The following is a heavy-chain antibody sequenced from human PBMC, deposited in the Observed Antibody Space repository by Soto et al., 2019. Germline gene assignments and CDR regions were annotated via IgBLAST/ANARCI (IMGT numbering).Heavy chain of an antibody. CDR1: GYSFTSYW. D-gene: IGHD6-13*01. CDR2: IYPGDSDT. Sequence: GESLKISCKGSGYSFTSYWIGWVRQMPGKGLEWMGIIYPGDSDTRYSPSFQGQVTISADKSISTAYLQWSSLKASDTAMYYCARRIAAEENPCYYYYGMDVWGQGTTVTVSS. CDR3: ARRIAAEENPCYYYYGMDV. V-gene: IGHV5-51*01. J-gene: IGHJ6*02.